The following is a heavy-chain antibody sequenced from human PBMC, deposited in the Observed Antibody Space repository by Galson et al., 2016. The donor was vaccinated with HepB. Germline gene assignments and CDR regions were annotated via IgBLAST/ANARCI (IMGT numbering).Heavy chain of an antibody. V-gene: IGHV3-33*06. J-gene: IGHJ4*02. CDR3: AEDLEVRMATKYYFEY. CDR2: IWYDESEK. CDR1: GFRLSDYG. Sequence: SLRLSCAVSGFRLSDYGMHWVRQTPDKGLEWLSVIWYDESEKYYADSVKGQFTISRDNSKNTLYLQMHSLRVEDTGMYYCAEDLEVRMATKYYFEYWGLGTLVTVSS. D-gene: IGHD5-24*01.